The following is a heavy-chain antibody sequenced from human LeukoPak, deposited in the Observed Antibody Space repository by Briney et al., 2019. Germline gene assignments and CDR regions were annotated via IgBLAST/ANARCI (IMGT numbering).Heavy chain of an antibody. D-gene: IGHD3-10*01. CDR2: IRSTANGYAT. J-gene: IGHJ4*02. CDR1: EFSVGSNY. V-gene: IGHV3-73*01. Sequence: GGSLRLSCAASEFSVGSNYMTWVRQASGKGLEWVGRIRSTANGYATAYAASVKGRFTISRDDSKNTAYLQMDGLKTEDTAVYYCTGNYYGSGSYADFDYWGQGTLVTVSS. CDR3: TGNYYGSGSYADFDY.